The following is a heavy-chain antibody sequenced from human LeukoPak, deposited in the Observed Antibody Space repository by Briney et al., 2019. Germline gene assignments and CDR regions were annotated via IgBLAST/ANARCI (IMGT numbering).Heavy chain of an antibody. CDR3: ATWGYYDSSGYSPDFDY. Sequence: PGGSLRLSCAASGFTFSSYEMNWVCQAPGKGLEWVSYISSSGSTIYYADSVKGRFTISRDNAKNSLYLQMNSLRAEDTAVYYCATWGYYDSSGYSPDFDYWGQGTLVTVSS. D-gene: IGHD3-22*01. CDR1: GFTFSSYE. V-gene: IGHV3-48*03. J-gene: IGHJ4*02. CDR2: ISSSGSTI.